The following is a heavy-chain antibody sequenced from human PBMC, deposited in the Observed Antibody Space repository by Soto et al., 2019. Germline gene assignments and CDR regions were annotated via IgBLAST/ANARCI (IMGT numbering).Heavy chain of an antibody. CDR1: GGSISSGGYY. J-gene: IGHJ2*01. Sequence: QVQLQESGPGLVKPSQTLSLTCTVSGGSISSGGYYWSWIRQHPGKGLEWIGYIYYSGSTYYNPSLKSRVTISVDTSKNQFSLKLSSVTAADTAVYYCARDPTRDYGDYNSQIRVHWYFDLWGRGTLVTVSS. D-gene: IGHD4-17*01. CDR3: ARDPTRDYGDYNSQIRVHWYFDL. CDR2: IYYSGST. V-gene: IGHV4-31*03.